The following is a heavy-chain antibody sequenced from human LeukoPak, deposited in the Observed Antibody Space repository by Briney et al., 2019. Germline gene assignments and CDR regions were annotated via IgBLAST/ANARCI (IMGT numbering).Heavy chain of an antibody. Sequence: PGESLKISCKGSGYSFTNYWIGWVRQMPGKGLEWMGIIHPGDSGTRYSPSFQGQVTMSVDESITTAYLQWSSLRASDSAIYYCARGGSYRYGSSDYWGQGTLVTVPS. CDR1: GYSFTNYW. V-gene: IGHV5-51*01. CDR3: ARGGSYRYGSSDY. CDR2: IHPGDSGT. J-gene: IGHJ4*02. D-gene: IGHD5-18*01.